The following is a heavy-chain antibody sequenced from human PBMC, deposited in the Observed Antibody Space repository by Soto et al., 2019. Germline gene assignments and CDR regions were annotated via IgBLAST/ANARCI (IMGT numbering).Heavy chain of an antibody. Sequence: PGGSLRLSCAASGFSFRSYAMHWVRQAPGKGLEWVAVIWYDGNTKYYSDAVKGRFTISRDNSKNTVYLQMNSLRVDDTAMYYCAKETLGGGSYDSGAHWGQGTLVTVSS. CDR2: IWYDGNTK. J-gene: IGHJ4*02. CDR1: GFSFRSYA. V-gene: IGHV3-33*06. CDR3: AKETLGGGSYDSGAH. D-gene: IGHD1-26*01.